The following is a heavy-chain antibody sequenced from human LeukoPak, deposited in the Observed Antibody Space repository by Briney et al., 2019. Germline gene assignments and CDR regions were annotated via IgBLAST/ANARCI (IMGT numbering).Heavy chain of an antibody. CDR3: ARAIVLRYFDWTPYYFDY. V-gene: IGHV1-2*02. D-gene: IGHD3-9*01. CDR2: INPKSGGT. Sequence: ASVKVSCKASGYTFTGYYIHCVRQAPGQGLEWMGWINPKSGGTNYAQKFQGRVTMTRDTSINTAYMELTSLRSDDTAVYYCARAIVLRYFDWTPYYFDYWGQGTLVTVSS. J-gene: IGHJ4*02. CDR1: GYTFTGYY.